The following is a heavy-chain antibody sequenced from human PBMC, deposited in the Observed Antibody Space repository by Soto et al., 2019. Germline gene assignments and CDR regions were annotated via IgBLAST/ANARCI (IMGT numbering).Heavy chain of an antibody. CDR3: AKGYCSNGVCYFDY. J-gene: IGHJ4*02. CDR1: GFTFSSYA. D-gene: IGHD2-8*01. CDR2: ISGSGGST. V-gene: IGHV3-23*01. Sequence: EVQLLESGGGLVQPGGSLRLSCAASGFTFSSYAMSWVRQAPGKGLEWVSTISGSGGSTYYADSVKGRFTISRDNSKNTMYLQKNSLRAEDTAVYFCAKGYCSNGVCYFDYWGQGTLVTVSS.